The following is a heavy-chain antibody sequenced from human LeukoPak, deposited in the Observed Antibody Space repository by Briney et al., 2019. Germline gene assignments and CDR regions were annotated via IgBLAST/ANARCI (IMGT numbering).Heavy chain of an antibody. CDR3: ARDLSGSNYYASGSYAD. Sequence: ASVRVSCKASGYTFTSYYMHWVRQAPGQGLEWMGTINPSGGSTSYAQKFQGRVTMTRDTSTSTVYMELTSLRSEDTAVYYCARDLSGSNYYASGSYADWGQGTLVTVSS. D-gene: IGHD3-10*01. CDR2: INPSGGST. J-gene: IGHJ4*02. V-gene: IGHV1-46*01. CDR1: GYTFTSYY.